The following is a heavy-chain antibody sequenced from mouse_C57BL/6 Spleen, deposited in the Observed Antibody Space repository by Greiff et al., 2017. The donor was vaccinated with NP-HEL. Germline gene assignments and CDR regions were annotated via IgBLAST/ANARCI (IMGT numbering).Heavy chain of an antibody. D-gene: IGHD2-4*01. CDR2: FDPANGNP. CDR1: GFNIKNTY. V-gene: IGHV14-3*01. J-gene: IGHJ3*01. Sequence: VQLQQSVAELVRPGASVKLSCTASGFNIKNTYMHWVKQRPEQGLEWIGMFDPANGNPTYVPTFQGKATITADTSSNTAYLQLSSLTSEDTAIYYCALIYYDYDGFAYWGQGTLVTVSA. CDR3: ALIYYDYDGFAY.